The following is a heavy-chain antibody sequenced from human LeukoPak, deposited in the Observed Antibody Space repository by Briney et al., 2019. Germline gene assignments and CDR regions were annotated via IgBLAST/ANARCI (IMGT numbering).Heavy chain of an antibody. J-gene: IGHJ3*01. CDR3: ARQAVARPFDL. CDR2: ISSSSAYI. CDR1: GFIFSDYS. Sequence: GGSLRLSCVASGFIFSDYSMDWVRQAPGKGLEWVSSISSSSAYIFYSDSVKGRFTISRDNAQSSLYLQMNSLRAGDTAVYYCARQAVARPFDLWGQGTMVAVSS. V-gene: IGHV3-21*06.